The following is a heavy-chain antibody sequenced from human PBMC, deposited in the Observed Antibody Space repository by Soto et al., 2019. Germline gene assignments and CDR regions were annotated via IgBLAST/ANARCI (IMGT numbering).Heavy chain of an antibody. CDR1: GGSISSSNW. Sequence: PSETLSLTCAVSGGSISSSNWWSWVRQPPGKGLEWIGEIYHSGSTNYNPSLKSRVTISVDKSKNQFSLKLSSVTAADTAVYYCARRTERGYSYGFDYWGQGTLVTVSS. D-gene: IGHD5-18*01. CDR2: IYHSGST. V-gene: IGHV4-4*02. J-gene: IGHJ4*02. CDR3: ARRTERGYSYGFDY.